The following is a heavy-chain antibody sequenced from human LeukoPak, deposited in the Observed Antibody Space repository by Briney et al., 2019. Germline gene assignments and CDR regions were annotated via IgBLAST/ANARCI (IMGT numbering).Heavy chain of an antibody. CDR3: ARESKGYYGSGSYAYFDY. CDR1: GFTFSDYY. Sequence: GGSLRLSCAASGFTFSDYYMSWIRQAPGKGLEWVSYISSSGSTIYYADSVKGRFTISRDNAKNSLYLQMNSLRAEDTAVYYCARESKGYYGSGSYAYFDYWGQGALVTVSS. CDR2: ISSSGSTI. D-gene: IGHD3-10*01. V-gene: IGHV3-11*04. J-gene: IGHJ4*02.